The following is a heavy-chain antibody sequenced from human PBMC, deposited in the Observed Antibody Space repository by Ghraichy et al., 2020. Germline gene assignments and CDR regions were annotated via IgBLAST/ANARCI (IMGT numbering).Heavy chain of an antibody. Sequence: SETLSLTCTVSGGSISSNDYYWGWIRQPPGKGLEWIGSIYYSGSTYYNPSLKSRVTIYIDTSKNQLSLKLSSVTAADTAVYYCARLYSSGWSGHAPWGQGTLVTVSS. J-gene: IGHJ5*02. V-gene: IGHV4-39*01. CDR3: ARLYSSGWSGHAP. CDR1: GGSISSNDYY. D-gene: IGHD6-19*01. CDR2: IYYSGST.